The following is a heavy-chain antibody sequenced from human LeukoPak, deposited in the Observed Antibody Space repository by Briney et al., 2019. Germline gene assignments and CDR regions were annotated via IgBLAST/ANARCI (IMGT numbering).Heavy chain of an antibody. V-gene: IGHV4-4*07. CDR2: IYTSGST. D-gene: IGHD3-10*01. Sequence: SETLSLTCTVSGGSISSYYWSWIRQPAGKGLEWIGRIYTSGSTNYNPSLKSRVTMSVDTSKNQFSLKLSSVTAADTAVYYRASGLWFGGREGWFDPWGQGTLVTVSS. CDR3: ASGLWFGGREGWFDP. J-gene: IGHJ5*02. CDR1: GGSISSYY.